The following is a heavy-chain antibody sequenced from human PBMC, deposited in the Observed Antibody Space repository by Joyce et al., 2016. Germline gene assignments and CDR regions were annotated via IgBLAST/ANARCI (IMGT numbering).Heavy chain of an antibody. J-gene: IGHJ4*02. D-gene: IGHD2-15*01. CDR2: IVPLFGIA. CDR1: GGAFSNYA. V-gene: IGHV1-69*01. Sequence: QVHLVQSGAEVEKPGSSVRVSCKASGGAFSNYAFNWVRQAPGQGLEWVGDIVPLFGIANYAQKFQGRATISADVSTNTVYMELSGLRSDDTAVYFCARERTPKESAFASWGQGTLVTVSS. CDR3: ARERTPKESAFAS.